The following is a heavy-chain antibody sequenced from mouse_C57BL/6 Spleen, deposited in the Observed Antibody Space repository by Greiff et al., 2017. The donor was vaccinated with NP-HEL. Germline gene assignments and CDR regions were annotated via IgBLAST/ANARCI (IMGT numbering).Heavy chain of an antibody. Sequence: EVQVVESGGDLVKPGGSLKLSCAASGFTFSSYGMSWVRQTPDKRLEWVATISSGGSYTYYPDSVKGRFTISRDNAKNTLYLQMSSLKSEDTAMYYCAREDDGYYVGFDYWGQGTTLTVSS. D-gene: IGHD2-3*01. CDR1: GFTFSSYG. CDR2: ISSGGSYT. CDR3: AREDDGYYVGFDY. V-gene: IGHV5-6*01. J-gene: IGHJ2*01.